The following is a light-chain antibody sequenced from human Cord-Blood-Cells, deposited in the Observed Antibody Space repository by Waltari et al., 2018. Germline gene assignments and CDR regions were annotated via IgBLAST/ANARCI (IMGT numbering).Light chain of an antibody. CDR3: CSYAGSYTWV. CDR2: DVS. J-gene: IGLJ3*02. Sequence: QSALTQPRSVSGSPGQSVTISCTGTSSDVGCYNYVSCYQQHPGKAPKLMIYDVSKRPSGVPDRFSGSKSGNTASLTISGLQAEDEADYYCCSYAGSYTWVFGGGTKLTVL. CDR1: SSDVGCYNY. V-gene: IGLV2-11*01.